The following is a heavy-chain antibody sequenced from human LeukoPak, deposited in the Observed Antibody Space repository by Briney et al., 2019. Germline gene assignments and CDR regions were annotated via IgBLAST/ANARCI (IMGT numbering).Heavy chain of an antibody. CDR3: ARDKNGYCSSTSCPRGDYYYYMDV. V-gene: IGHV3-48*04. J-gene: IGHJ6*03. CDR1: GFTFSNHG. Sequence: GGSLRLSCAASGFTFSNHGMNWVRQSPGKGLEWVASISSSSRPIYYADSVKGRFTISRDNAKNSLYLQMNSLRAEDTAVYYCARDKNGYCSSTSCPRGDYYYYMDVWGKGTTVTVSS. D-gene: IGHD2-2*03. CDR2: ISSSSRPI.